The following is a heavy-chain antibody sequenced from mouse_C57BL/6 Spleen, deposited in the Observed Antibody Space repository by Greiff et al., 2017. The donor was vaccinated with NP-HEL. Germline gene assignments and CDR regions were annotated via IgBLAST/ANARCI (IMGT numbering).Heavy chain of an antibody. V-gene: IGHV8-12*01. Sequence: VKLMESGPGILQSSQTLSLTCSFSGFSLSTSGMGVSWIRQPSGKGLEWLAHIYWDDDKRYNPSLKSRLTISKDTSRNQVFLKITSVDTADTATYYCARSDGSSYVGVDYWGQGTSVTVSS. D-gene: IGHD1-1*01. J-gene: IGHJ4*01. CDR1: GFSLSTSGMG. CDR3: ARSDGSSYVGVDY. CDR2: IYWDDDK.